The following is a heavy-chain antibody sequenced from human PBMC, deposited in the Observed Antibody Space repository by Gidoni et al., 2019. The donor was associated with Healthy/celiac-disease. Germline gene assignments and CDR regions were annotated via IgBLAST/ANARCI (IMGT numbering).Heavy chain of an antibody. CDR1: AGSFSGYY. D-gene: IGHD6-13*01. Sequence: QVLLQPWGPGPLKPSETLSLTCAVYAGSFSGYYWSWYRQPPGKGLPGIGEINHSGSTNYHPSLKSRVTIAVDTAKNQFSLKLSAVTAADTAVYYCARGRAKLGYFDYWGQGTLVTVSS. J-gene: IGHJ4*02. CDR2: INHSGST. CDR3: ARGRAKLGYFDY. V-gene: IGHV4-34*01.